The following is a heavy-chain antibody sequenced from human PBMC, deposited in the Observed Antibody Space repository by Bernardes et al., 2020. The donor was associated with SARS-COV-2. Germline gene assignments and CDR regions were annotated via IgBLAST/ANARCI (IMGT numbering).Heavy chain of an antibody. CDR1: GFTFSSYW. CDR3: ARDPDTAMAHGVYYYYYGMDV. Sequence: GSLRLSCAASGFTFSSYWMSWVRQAPGKGLEWVANIKQDGSEKYYVDSVKGRFTISRDNAKNSLYLQMNSLRAEDTAVYYCARDPDTAMAHGVYYYYYGMDVWGQGTTVTVSS. V-gene: IGHV3-7*01. CDR2: IKQDGSEK. J-gene: IGHJ6*02. D-gene: IGHD5-18*01.